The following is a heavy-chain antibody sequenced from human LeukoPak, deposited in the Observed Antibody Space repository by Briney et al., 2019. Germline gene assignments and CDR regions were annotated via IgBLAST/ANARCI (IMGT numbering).Heavy chain of an antibody. J-gene: IGHJ4*02. V-gene: IGHV3-53*01. D-gene: IGHD6-19*01. CDR3: ARDKESSGWYNFDY. Sequence: GGSLRLSCAASGFTVCSNYMSWVRQAPGKGLEWVSVIYSGGSTYYADSVKGRFTISRDNSKNTLYLQMNSLRAEDTAVYYCARDKESSGWYNFDYWGQGTLVTVSS. CDR2: IYSGGST. CDR1: GFTVCSNY.